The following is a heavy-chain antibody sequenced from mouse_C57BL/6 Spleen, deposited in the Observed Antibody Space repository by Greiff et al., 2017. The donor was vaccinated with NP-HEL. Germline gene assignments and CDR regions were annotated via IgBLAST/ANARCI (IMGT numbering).Heavy chain of an antibody. Sequence: QVQLKESGAELVKPGASVKISCKASGYAFSSYWMNWVKQRPGKGLEWIGQIYPGDGDTNYNGKFKGKATLTADKSSSTAYMQLSSLTSEDSAVYFCARSELGPTVYYFDYWGQGTTLTVSS. V-gene: IGHV1-80*01. J-gene: IGHJ2*01. CDR1: GYAFSSYW. CDR3: ARSELGPTVYYFDY. CDR2: IYPGDGDT. D-gene: IGHD4-1*01.